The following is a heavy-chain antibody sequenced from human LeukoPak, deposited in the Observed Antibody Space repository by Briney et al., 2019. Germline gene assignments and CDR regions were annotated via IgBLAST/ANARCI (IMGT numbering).Heavy chain of an antibody. CDR1: GGSISSYY. Sequence: SETLSLTCTVSGGSISSYYWSWIRQPPGKGLEWIGYIYYSESTNYSPSLKSRVTMSVDTSKNQFSLKLSSVTAADTAVYYCARAPGAALDWGQGTLVTVSS. V-gene: IGHV4-59*12. J-gene: IGHJ4*02. CDR3: ARAPGAALD. D-gene: IGHD2-15*01. CDR2: IYYSEST.